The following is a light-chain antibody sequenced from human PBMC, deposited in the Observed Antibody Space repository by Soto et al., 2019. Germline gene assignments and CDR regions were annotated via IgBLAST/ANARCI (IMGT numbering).Light chain of an antibody. CDR1: HSVSSTY. J-gene: IGKJ1*01. Sequence: ELVLTQSRGTVSLSPGDRATVSCRASHSVSSTYLAWYQQRPGQAPRLLLYSSSSRASGIPDRFSGSGSGTDSALTISSLEPEDFAVYYCQQYRTSPPTWTFGQGTKVDIK. V-gene: IGKV3-20*01. CDR2: SSS. CDR3: QQYRTSPPTWT.